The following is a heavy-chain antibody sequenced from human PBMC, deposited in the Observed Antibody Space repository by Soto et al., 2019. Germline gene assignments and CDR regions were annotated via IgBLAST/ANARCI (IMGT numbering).Heavy chain of an antibody. Sequence: SETLSLTCALSGGSVSGYSVAWNWIRQSPSRGLEWLGRTYYRSKWYRDYAVSMKSRITINPDTSKNQFSLQLNSVTPEDTVVYYCARVVGGGAATPTYHFDAGGQGTRVTVS. CDR3: ARVVGGGAATPTYHFDA. J-gene: IGHJ4*02. V-gene: IGHV6-1*01. CDR1: GGSVSGYSVA. CDR2: TYYRSKWYR. D-gene: IGHD2-15*01.